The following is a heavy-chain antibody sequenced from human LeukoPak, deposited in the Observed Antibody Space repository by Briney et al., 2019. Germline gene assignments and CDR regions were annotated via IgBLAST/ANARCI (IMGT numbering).Heavy chain of an antibody. D-gene: IGHD6-13*01. CDR3: ARGFAGTLFY. CDR1: GFTFSTYW. CDR2: IDSDGSIR. J-gene: IGHJ4*02. V-gene: IGHV3-74*01. Sequence: PGGSLRLSCAASGFTFSTYWMHWVRQAPGKGLVWVSRIDSDGSIRTYADSVKGRFTISRDNAKNSLYLQMNSLRAEDTAVYYCARGFAGTLFYWGQGTLVTVSS.